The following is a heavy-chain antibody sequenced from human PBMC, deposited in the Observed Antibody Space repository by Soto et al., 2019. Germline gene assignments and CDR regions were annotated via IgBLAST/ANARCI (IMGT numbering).Heavy chain of an antibody. CDR3: ARGFRNGFNV. CDR1: GFTFSGYS. CDR2: ISGPSIYI. D-gene: IGHD2-8*01. Sequence: EVQLVESGGGLVKPGGSLRLSCVASGFTFSGYSINWVRQAPGKGLEWVSYISGPSIYIYYAYSVKWRFTISRDNAKSAVYLQMNSLRAEVTAVCYCARGFRNGFNVWGQGTTVSVSS. V-gene: IGHV3-21*01. J-gene: IGHJ6*02.